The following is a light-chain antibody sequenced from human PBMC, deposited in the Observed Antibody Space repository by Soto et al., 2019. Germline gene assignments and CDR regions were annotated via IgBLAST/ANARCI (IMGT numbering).Light chain of an antibody. V-gene: IGKV3-11*01. Sequence: EIVMTQSPATLSLSPGERATLSCRAGQSISSYLAWYQQKPGQAPRLLIYDASNRATGIPARFSGSGSGTDLTLTISSLEPEDFAAYYCQQRSNWPPITFGGGTKVDIK. CDR1: QSISSY. J-gene: IGKJ4*01. CDR2: DAS. CDR3: QQRSNWPPIT.